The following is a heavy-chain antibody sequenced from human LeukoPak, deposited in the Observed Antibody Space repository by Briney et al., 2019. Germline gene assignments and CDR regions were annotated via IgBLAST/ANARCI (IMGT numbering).Heavy chain of an antibody. J-gene: IGHJ5*02. CDR2: ISSSSSTI. CDR3: ASGPDNWTYGVWFDP. CDR1: GFTFSSYS. D-gene: IGHD1-7*01. V-gene: IGHV3-48*04. Sequence: GGSLRLSCAASGFTFSSYSMNWVRQAPGKGLEWVSYISSSSSTIYYADSVKGRFTISRDNAKNSLYLQMNSLSAEDTAVYYCASGPDNWTYGVWFDPWGQGTLVTVSS.